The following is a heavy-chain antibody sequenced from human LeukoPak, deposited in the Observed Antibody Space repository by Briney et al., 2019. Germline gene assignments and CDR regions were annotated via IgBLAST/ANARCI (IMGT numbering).Heavy chain of an antibody. CDR2: ISSSGNTI. V-gene: IGHV3-48*03. D-gene: IGHD2-8*01. J-gene: IGHJ4*02. CDR3: AHGTVYQLDY. Sequence: GGSLRLSCAASGFTFSSYEMNWVRQAPGKGLEWVSYISSSGNTIYYADSVKGRFIISRDNSKNTLYLQMNSLRAEDTAVCYCAHGTVYQLDYWGQGTLVTVSS. CDR1: GFTFSSYE.